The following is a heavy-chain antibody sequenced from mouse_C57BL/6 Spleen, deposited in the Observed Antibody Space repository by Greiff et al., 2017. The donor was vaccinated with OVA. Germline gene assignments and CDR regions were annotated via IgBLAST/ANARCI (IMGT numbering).Heavy chain of an antibody. CDR3: ARGRGVYYAMDY. J-gene: IGHJ4*01. V-gene: IGHV5-15*01. Sequence: EVKLVESGGGLVQPGGSLKLSCAASGFTFSDYGMAWVRQAPRKGPEWVAFISNLAYSIYYADTVTGRFTISRENAKNTLYLEMSSLRSEDTAMYYCARGRGVYYAMDYWGQGTSVTVSS. CDR1: GFTFSDYG. CDR2: ISNLAYSI.